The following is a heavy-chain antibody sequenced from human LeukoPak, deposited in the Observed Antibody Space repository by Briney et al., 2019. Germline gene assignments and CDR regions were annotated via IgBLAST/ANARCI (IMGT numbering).Heavy chain of an antibody. Sequence: GGSLRLSCAASGFTFSSYGMHWVRQAPGKGLVWLAFIRYDGINKYHADSVKGRFTISRDNSKNTLYLQMNSLRAEDTAVYYCAKGHTGGAFDIWGQGTMVTVSS. V-gene: IGHV3-30*02. CDR3: AKGHTGGAFDI. J-gene: IGHJ3*02. CDR2: IRYDGINK. CDR1: GFTFSSYG. D-gene: IGHD3-16*01.